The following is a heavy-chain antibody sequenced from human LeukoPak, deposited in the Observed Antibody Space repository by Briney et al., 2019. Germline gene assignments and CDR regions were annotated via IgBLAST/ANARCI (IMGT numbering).Heavy chain of an antibody. Sequence: SETLSLTCAVSGYSISSGYYWGWIRQPPGKGLEWIGSIYHSGSTHYNPSLKSRVTISVDTSKNQFSLKLSSVTAADTAVYYCARQGGDYFDYWGQGTLVTVSS. CDR1: GYSISSGYY. D-gene: IGHD1-26*01. J-gene: IGHJ4*02. CDR2: IYHSGST. CDR3: ARQGGDYFDY. V-gene: IGHV4-38-2*01.